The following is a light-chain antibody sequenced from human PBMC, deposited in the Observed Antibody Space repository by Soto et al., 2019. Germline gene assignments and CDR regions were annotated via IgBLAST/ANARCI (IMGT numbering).Light chain of an antibody. Sequence: QLVLTQPPSASATPGQRVSISCSGSRSNIGSNYVYWYQQLPGAAPRLLMYSNNQRPSGVPGRFSVSKSGTSASLAISGLRSEDEADYYCAAWDDYLSGWVFGGGTKLTVL. CDR2: SNN. CDR3: AAWDDYLSGWV. J-gene: IGLJ3*02. CDR1: RSNIGSNY. V-gene: IGLV1-47*02.